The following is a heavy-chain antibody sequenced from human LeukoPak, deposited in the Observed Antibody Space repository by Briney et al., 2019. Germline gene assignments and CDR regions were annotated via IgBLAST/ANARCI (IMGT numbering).Heavy chain of an antibody. Sequence: PGGSLRLSCAASGFIFSSYTMHWVRQAPGGGLEWVAVISYDGSNNYYADSVKGRFTISRDNSKNTLYLQMNSLRAEDTAVYYCARDGSGSGSYYPYYFDYWGQGTLVTVSS. V-gene: IGHV3-30*04. CDR1: GFIFSSYT. J-gene: IGHJ4*02. D-gene: IGHD3-10*01. CDR2: ISYDGSNN. CDR3: ARDGSGSGSYYPYYFDY.